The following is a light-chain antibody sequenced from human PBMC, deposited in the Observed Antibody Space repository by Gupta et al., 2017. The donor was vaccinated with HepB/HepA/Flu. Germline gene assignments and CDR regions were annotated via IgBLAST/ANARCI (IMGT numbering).Light chain of an antibody. CDR2: DVS. J-gene: IGLJ1*01. CDR3: CSSSSSSTLYV. V-gene: IGLV2-14*01. Sequence: SALTQPASVSGSPGKSITISCTGTSSDIGTHNYVSWYQQNPGKAPKLIIHDVSDRPSGVSNRFSGSKSGNTASLTISGLQAEDEADYYCCSSSSSSTLYVFGTGTEVTVL. CDR1: SSDIGTHNY.